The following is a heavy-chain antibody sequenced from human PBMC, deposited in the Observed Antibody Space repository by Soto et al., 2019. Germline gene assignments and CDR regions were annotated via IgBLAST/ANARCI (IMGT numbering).Heavy chain of an antibody. CDR2: MYYTGST. V-gene: IGHV4-39*01. D-gene: IGHD6-13*01. CDR3: ARHAYPSSWYNWFDP. CDR1: GGSIRSSSYY. Sequence: QLQLQESGPGLVKPSETLSLTCTLSGGSIRSSSYYWGWIRQPPGKGMEWIGSMYYTGSTYHNPSLNSRVTISVDTSKNQVPLTLSSVTAADTAVYYCARHAYPSSWYNWFDPWGQGTLVTVSS. J-gene: IGHJ5*02.